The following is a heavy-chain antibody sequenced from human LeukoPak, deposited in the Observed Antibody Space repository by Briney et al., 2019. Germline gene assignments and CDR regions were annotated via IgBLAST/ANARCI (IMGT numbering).Heavy chain of an antibody. Sequence: GASLKISCKGSGCLFTSYWIGWVRQMPGKGLEWMGIIYPGDSDTRYSPSFQGQVTISADKSISTAYLQWSSLKASDTAMYYCAREYCSSTSCQKAYRNWFDPWGQGTLVTVSS. J-gene: IGHJ5*02. CDR3: AREYCSSTSCQKAYRNWFDP. CDR2: IYPGDSDT. CDR1: GCLFTSYW. D-gene: IGHD2-2*01. V-gene: IGHV5-51*01.